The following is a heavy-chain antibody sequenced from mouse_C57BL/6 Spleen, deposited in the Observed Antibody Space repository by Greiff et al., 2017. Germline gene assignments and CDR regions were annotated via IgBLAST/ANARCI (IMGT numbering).Heavy chain of an antibody. Sequence: QVQLKESGAELARPGASVKLSCKASGYTFTSYGISWVKQRTGQGLEWIGEIYPRSGNTYYNEKFKGKATLTADKSSSTAYMQLSSLTSEDSAVYYCAIDSSVWFAYWGQGTLVTVSA. CDR1: GYTFTSYG. D-gene: IGHD3-2*02. CDR2: IYPRSGNT. CDR3: AIDSSVWFAY. J-gene: IGHJ3*01. V-gene: IGHV1-81*01.